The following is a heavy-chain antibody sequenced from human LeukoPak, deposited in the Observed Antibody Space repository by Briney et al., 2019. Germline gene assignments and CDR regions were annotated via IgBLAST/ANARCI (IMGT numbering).Heavy chain of an antibody. V-gene: IGHV4-4*07. J-gene: IGHJ4*02. D-gene: IGHD6-19*01. CDR2: IYTSGST. CDR1: GGSISSYY. Sequence: PSETLSLTCTVSGGSISSYYWSWIRQPAGKGLEWIGRIYTSGSTNYNPSLKSRVTMSVDTSKNQFSLKLSSVTAADTAVYYCARGYSSGRGGYYFDYWGQGTLVTVSS. CDR3: ARGYSSGRGGYYFDY.